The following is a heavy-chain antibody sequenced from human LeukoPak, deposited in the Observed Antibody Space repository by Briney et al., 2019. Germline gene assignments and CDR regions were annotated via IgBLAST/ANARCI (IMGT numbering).Heavy chain of an antibody. V-gene: IGHV3-30-3*01. CDR1: GFTFSSYA. Sequence: PGGSLRLSCAASGFTFSSYAMHWVRQAPGKGLEWVAVISYDGSNKYYADSVKGRFTISRDNAKNSLYLQMNSLRAEDTAVYYCARDLVRYCSGGSCYSAHWGQGTLVTVSS. CDR3: ARDLVRYCSGGSCYSAH. CDR2: ISYDGSNK. J-gene: IGHJ4*02. D-gene: IGHD2-15*01.